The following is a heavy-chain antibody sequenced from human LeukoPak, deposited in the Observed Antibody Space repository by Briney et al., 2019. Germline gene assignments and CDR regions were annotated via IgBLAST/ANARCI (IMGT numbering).Heavy chain of an antibody. V-gene: IGHV3-23*01. J-gene: IGHJ4*02. CDR3: AKDLHTSAWSPTFDS. CDR2: ITGPGDNT. CDR1: GFTFTTYA. D-gene: IGHD2-2*01. Sequence: GGSLRLSCVASGFTFTTYAMTWVRQAPGKGLEWVSTITGPGDNTFYGDSVRGRFTISRDNSRSTLYLQMNSLRVEDTAIYYCAKDLHTSAWSPTFDSWGQGTLVTVSS.